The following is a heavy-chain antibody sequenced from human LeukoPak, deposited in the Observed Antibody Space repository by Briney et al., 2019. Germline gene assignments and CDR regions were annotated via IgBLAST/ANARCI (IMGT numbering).Heavy chain of an antibody. J-gene: IGHJ5*02. CDR2: MYYSGSA. CDR3: ARPYYYDSRIDP. D-gene: IGHD3-22*01. Sequence: SQTLSLTCTVSGVSISSGDYYWSWIRQPPGEGLEWVGYMYYSGSAYYNPSLKSRATISVDTSKNQFSLKLSSVTAADTAVYFCARPYYYDSRIDPWGQGTLVTVSS. CDR1: GVSISSGDYY. V-gene: IGHV4-30-4*01.